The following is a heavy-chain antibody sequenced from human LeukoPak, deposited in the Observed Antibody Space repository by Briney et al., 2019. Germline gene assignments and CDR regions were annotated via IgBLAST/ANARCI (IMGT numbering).Heavy chain of an antibody. J-gene: IGHJ4*02. CDR2: IYSTGTT. CDR3: AKRVTQFGGEFAPFDY. CDR1: GFTVTHNY. Sequence: GGSLRLSCAVSGFTVTHNYVSWVRQAPGKGLEWVSVIYSTGTTKYAASVNGRFTISRDDYKNTVSLQMDSLRVEDTAVYYCAKRVTQFGGEFAPFDYWAREPRSPSPQ. V-gene: IGHV3-66*01. D-gene: IGHD3-16*01.